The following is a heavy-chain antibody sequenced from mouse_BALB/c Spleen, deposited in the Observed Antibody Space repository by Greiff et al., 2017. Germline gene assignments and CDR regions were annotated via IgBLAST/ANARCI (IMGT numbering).Heavy chain of an antibody. CDR2: IWGDGST. J-gene: IGHJ3*01. CDR1: GFSLTGYG. V-gene: IGHV2-6-7*01. D-gene: IGHD1-1*01. Sequence: VQVVESGPGLVAPSQSLSITCTVSGFSLTGYGVNWVRQPPGKGLAWLGMIWGDGSTDYNSALKSRLSISKDKSKSQVFLKMNSLQTDDTARYYCARDGNYYYGSSFAYWGQGTLVTVSA. CDR3: ARDGNYYYGSSFAY.